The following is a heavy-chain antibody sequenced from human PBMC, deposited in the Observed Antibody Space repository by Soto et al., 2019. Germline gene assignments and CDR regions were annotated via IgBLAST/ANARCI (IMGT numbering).Heavy chain of an antibody. CDR2: ISSSSSTI. V-gene: IGHV3-48*01. J-gene: IGHJ4*02. D-gene: IGHD2-2*01. CDR3: ARVVVKDIVVVPAAPYFDY. Sequence: GGSLRLSCAASGFTFSSYSMNWVRKAPGKGLEWVSYISSSSSTIYYADSVKGRFTISRDNAKNSLYLQMNSLRAEDTAVYYCARVVVKDIVVVPAAPYFDYWGQGTLVTVSS. CDR1: GFTFSSYS.